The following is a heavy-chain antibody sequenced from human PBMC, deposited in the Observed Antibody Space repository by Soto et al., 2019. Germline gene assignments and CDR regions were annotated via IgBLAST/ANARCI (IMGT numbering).Heavy chain of an antibody. Sequence: PSETLSLTCAVYGGSFSGYYWSWIRQPPGKGLEWIGEINHSGSTNYNPSLKSRVTISVDTSKNQFSLKLSSVTAADTAVYYCARGRVPPPLLTPIYFDYWGQGPLVTVSS. CDR1: GGSFSGYY. V-gene: IGHV4-34*01. CDR3: ARGRVPPPLLTPIYFDY. J-gene: IGHJ4*02. D-gene: IGHD2-15*01. CDR2: INHSGST.